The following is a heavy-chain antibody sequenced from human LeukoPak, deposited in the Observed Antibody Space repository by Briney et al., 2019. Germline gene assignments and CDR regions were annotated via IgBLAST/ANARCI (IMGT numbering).Heavy chain of an antibody. V-gene: IGHV4-30-2*01. Sequence: PSQTLSLTCTVSGGSISSGGYYWSWIRQPPGKGLEWIGYIYHSESTYYNPSLKSRVTISVDRSKNQFSLKLSSVTAADTAVYYCARVCLAAPPLFDYWGQGTLVTVSS. D-gene: IGHD6-6*01. CDR1: GGSISSGGYY. CDR2: IYHSEST. J-gene: IGHJ4*02. CDR3: ARVCLAAPPLFDY.